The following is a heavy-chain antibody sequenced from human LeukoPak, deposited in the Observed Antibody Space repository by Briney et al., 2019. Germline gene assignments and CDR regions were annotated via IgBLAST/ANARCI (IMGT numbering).Heavy chain of an antibody. CDR2: IHYTGGA. Sequence: PSETLSLTCSVFGGSISSTTYYWVWIRQPPGKGLECIASIHYTGGAYYNPSLKSRATISADTSKNHFSLHLRTVTAADTAVYYCARHFDNGDYKKTFDIWGQGTMVTVSS. CDR3: ARHFDNGDYKKTFDI. V-gene: IGHV4-39*01. CDR1: GGSISSTTYY. D-gene: IGHD4-17*01. J-gene: IGHJ3*02.